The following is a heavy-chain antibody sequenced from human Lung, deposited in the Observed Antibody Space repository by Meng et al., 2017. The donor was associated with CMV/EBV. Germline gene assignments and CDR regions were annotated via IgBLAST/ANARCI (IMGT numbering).Heavy chain of an antibody. V-gene: IGHV3-53*01. J-gene: IGHJ5*02. Sequence: VHLEESGGGLSQPGGSLRLSCAASGFTVTSYYMHWVRQAPGKGLEWVSVIYSSGRTYYADSVKGRFTISRDNSKNTVDLQMSTLRAEDTAIYYCVRGPLLGWFDPWGQGALVTVSS. CDR3: VRGPLLGWFDP. CDR1: GFTVTSYY. CDR2: IYSSGRT.